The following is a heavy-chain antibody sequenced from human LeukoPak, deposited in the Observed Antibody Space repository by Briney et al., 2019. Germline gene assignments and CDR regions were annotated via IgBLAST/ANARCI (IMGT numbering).Heavy chain of an antibody. J-gene: IGHJ4*02. CDR2: MNPNSGNT. CDR3: AGGTRTEDY. Sequence: ASVKASCKASGYTFTSHEINWVRQATGQGLEWMGWMNPNSGNTGYAQKFQGRVTMTRNTSISTAYMELSSLRSEDTAVYYCAGGTRTEDYWGQGTLVTVSS. D-gene: IGHD1-14*01. CDR1: GYTFTSHE. V-gene: IGHV1-8*01.